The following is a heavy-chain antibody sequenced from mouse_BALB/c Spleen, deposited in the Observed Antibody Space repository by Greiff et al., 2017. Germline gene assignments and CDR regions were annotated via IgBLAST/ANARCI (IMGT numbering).Heavy chain of an antibody. Sequence: VMLVESGPGLVAPSQSLSITCTVSGFSLTSYGVHWVRQPPGKGLEWLGVIWAGGSTNYNSALMSRLSISKDNSKSQVFLKMDSLQTDDTAMYYCARDPDYYGSRGYAMDYWGQGTSVTVSS. CDR2: IWAGGST. J-gene: IGHJ4*01. D-gene: IGHD1-1*01. CDR3: ARDPDYYGSRGYAMDY. CDR1: GFSLTSYG. V-gene: IGHV2-9*02.